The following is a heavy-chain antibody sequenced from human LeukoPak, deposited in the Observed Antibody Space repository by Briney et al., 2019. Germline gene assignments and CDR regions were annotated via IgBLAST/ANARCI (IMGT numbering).Heavy chain of an antibody. Sequence: ASVKVSCKVSGYSLTALAIHWVRQAPGKGLEWMGRFDPDDGARIYSQRFQDRFLMTEVPSSDTAYMELSGLRSEDTAVYFCASDRTMTTVTSGQSWDDPWGQGTLVTVSS. V-gene: IGHV1-24*01. J-gene: IGHJ5*02. CDR1: GYSLTALA. CDR3: ASDRTMTTVTSGQSWDDP. D-gene: IGHD4-17*01. CDR2: FDPDDGAR.